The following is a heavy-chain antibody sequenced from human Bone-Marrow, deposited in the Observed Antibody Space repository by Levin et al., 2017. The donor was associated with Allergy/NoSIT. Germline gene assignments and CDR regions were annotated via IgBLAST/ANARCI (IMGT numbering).Heavy chain of an antibody. CDR3: ASGYCSSTSCYTGYYYGMDV. V-gene: IGHV4-61*01. CDR2: IYYSGST. CDR1: GGSFSSGSYY. Sequence: SETLSLTCTVSGGSFSSGSYYWSWIRQPPGKGLEWIGYIYYSGSTNYNPSLKSRVTISVDTSKNQFSLKLSSVTAADTAVYYCASGYCSSTSCYTGYYYGMDVWGQGTTVTVSS. D-gene: IGHD2-2*02. J-gene: IGHJ6*02.